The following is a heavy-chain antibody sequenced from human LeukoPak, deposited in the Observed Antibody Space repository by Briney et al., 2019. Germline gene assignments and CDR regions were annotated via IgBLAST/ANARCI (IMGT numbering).Heavy chain of an antibody. J-gene: IGHJ4*02. CDR3: ARVKRGLWPTFDY. CDR1: GFTFSSYW. V-gene: IGHV3-7*01. D-gene: IGHD4/OR15-4a*01. Sequence: GGSLRLSCAASGFTFSSYWMSWVRQAPGKGLEWVANIKQDGSEKYYVDSVKGRFTISRDNAKNSLYLQMNSLRAEDTAVYYCARVKRGLWPTFDYWGQGTLVTVSS. CDR2: IKQDGSEK.